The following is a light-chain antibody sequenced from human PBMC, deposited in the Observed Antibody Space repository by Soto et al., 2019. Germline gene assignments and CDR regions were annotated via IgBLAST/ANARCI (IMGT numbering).Light chain of an antibody. CDR1: QSVSSSY. V-gene: IGKV3-20*01. Sequence: EIVLTQSPGTLSLSPGERATLSCRASQSVSSSYLAWYQQKPGQAPRLLIYGASSRATGIPDRFSGSGSGTDFTLSISRLETEDFAVYYCQYYDDSMWTFGQGTKVDIK. CDR3: QYYDDSMWT. J-gene: IGKJ1*01. CDR2: GAS.